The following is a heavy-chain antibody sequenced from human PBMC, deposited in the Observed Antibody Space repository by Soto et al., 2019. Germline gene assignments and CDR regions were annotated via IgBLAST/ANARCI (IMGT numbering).Heavy chain of an antibody. Sequence: QVQLVQSGAEVKKPGSSVRVSCKASGGTFSSLAISWVRQAPGQGLEWMGGTIPNFGTSDHEQKFHDRVRIVAEEKMSTVYMDVSGLTSEDTAVYYCSRGWGHSASSGYYIFFEEWGQGTQVIVPS. V-gene: IGHV1-69*01. CDR2: TIPNFGTS. CDR3: SRGWGHSASSGYYIFFEE. CDR1: GGTFSSLA. D-gene: IGHD3-22*01. J-gene: IGHJ4*02.